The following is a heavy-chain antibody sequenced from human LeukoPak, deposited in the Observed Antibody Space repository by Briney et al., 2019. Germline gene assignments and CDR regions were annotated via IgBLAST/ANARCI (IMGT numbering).Heavy chain of an antibody. V-gene: IGHV1-2*02. D-gene: IGHD6-19*01. Sequence: ASVKVSCKASGYTFTGYYMHWVRQAPGQGLEWMGWINPNSGGTNYAQKFQGRVTMTRDTFISTAFMELSRLRSDDTAVYYCARVTGIAVAGTWYFDLWGRGTLVTVSS. CDR1: GYTFTGYY. CDR2: INPNSGGT. J-gene: IGHJ2*01. CDR3: ARVTGIAVAGTWYFDL.